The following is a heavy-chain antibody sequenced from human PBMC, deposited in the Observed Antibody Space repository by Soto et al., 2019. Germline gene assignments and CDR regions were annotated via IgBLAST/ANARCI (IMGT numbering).Heavy chain of an antibody. V-gene: IGHV3-30*18. D-gene: IGHD5-18*01. J-gene: IGHJ6*02. CDR3: AKDRGYSYRSYYGMDV. Sequence: WGSLRLSCAASGFTFSSYGMHWFRQAPGKGLEWVAVISYDGSNKYYADSVKGRFTISRDNSKNTLYLQMNSLRAEDTAVYYCAKDRGYSYRSYYGMDVWGQGNMVTVFS. CDR2: ISYDGSNK. CDR1: GFTFSSYG.